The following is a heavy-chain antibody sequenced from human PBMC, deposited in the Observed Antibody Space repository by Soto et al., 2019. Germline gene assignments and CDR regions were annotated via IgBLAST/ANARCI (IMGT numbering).Heavy chain of an antibody. D-gene: IGHD3-10*02. CDR1: GYTLTELS. J-gene: IGHJ6*02. CDR3: ATRTKWSGYYYGMDV. CDR2: FDPEDGET. V-gene: IGHV1-24*01. Sequence: ASVKVSCKVSGYTLTELSMHWVLQAPGKGLEWMGGFDPEDGETIYAQKFQGRVTMTEDTSTDTAYMELSSLRSEDTAVYYCATRTKWSGYYYGMDVWGQGTTVTVSS.